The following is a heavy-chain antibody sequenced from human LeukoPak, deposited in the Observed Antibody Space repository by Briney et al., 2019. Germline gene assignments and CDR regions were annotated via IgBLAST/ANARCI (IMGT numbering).Heavy chain of an antibody. V-gene: IGHV4-59*08. J-gene: IGHJ4*02. D-gene: IGHD2-15*01. CDR2: VSNSGST. Sequence: PSETLSLTCTVSDINTYFWSWIRQPPGKKLEWIGYVSNSGSTNYDHSLSSRVTISLDTSKKQSSLTLRSVTAADTAVYYCARTTPADFSAGWPYFDYWGQGILVTVSS. CDR3: ARTTPADFSAGWPYFDY. CDR1: DINTYF.